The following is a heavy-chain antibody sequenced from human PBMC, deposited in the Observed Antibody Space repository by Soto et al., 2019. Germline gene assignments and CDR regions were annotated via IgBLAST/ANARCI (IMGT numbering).Heavy chain of an antibody. V-gene: IGHV4-59*12. J-gene: IGHJ6*02. CDR2: ISDGGST. D-gene: IGHD6-13*01. Sequence: SETLSLTCNVSGGSIYTYYWSWLRQSPGKGLEWIGYISDGGSTNYNPSLESRVTISVDTSKKQVSLKLSSVTAADTAVYYCARGSGSSWYYYYYGMDVWGQGTTVTVSS. CDR3: ARGSGSSWYYYYYGMDV. CDR1: GGSIYTYY.